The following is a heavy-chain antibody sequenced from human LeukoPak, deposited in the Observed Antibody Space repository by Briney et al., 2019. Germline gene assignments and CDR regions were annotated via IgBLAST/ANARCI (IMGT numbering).Heavy chain of an antibody. CDR1: GYTFTNSY. J-gene: IGHJ3*01. D-gene: IGHD5-24*01. V-gene: IGHV1-46*01. Sequence: ASVKVSCKASGYTFTNSYIHWVRQAPGQVLEWMGLINPDGGNTNYAQNFQGRVTLSRDTSTSTVYMELSSLRSEDTAIYYCARIRDGYNDAYDLWGQGTVVTVPS. CDR2: INPDGGNT. CDR3: ARIRDGYNDAYDL.